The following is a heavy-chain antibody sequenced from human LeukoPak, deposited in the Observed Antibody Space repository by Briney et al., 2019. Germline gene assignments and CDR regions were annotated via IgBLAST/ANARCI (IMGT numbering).Heavy chain of an antibody. Sequence: GGSLRLSCAASGFTVSSNYMSWVRQAPGKGLEWVSVIYSGGSTYYADSVKGRFTISRDNSKNTLYLQMNSLRAEDTAVYYCARGYSSAFADLVIWGQGTMVTVSS. CDR3: ARGYSSAFADLVI. D-gene: IGHD6-19*01. V-gene: IGHV3-53*01. J-gene: IGHJ3*02. CDR1: GFTVSSNY. CDR2: IYSGGST.